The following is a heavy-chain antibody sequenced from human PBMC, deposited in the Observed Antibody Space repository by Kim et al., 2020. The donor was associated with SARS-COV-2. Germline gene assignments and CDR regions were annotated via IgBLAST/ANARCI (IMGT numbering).Heavy chain of an antibody. Sequence: ASVKVYCKASGYTFTDYYIHWVRQAPGQGLEWMGWINGNSGDTNYSQKFQGRVTLTRDTSISTAYMELSSLRSDDTAMYYCARGLLGYCSGGSCYWFDPWGQGTLVTVSS. CDR1: GYTFTDYY. J-gene: IGHJ5*02. CDR3: ARGLLGYCSGGSCYWFDP. CDR2: INGNSGDT. D-gene: IGHD2-15*01. V-gene: IGHV1-2*02.